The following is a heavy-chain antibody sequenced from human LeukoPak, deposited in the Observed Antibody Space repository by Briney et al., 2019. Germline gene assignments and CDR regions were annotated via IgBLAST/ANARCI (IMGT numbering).Heavy chain of an antibody. J-gene: IGHJ5*02. Sequence: GGSLRLSCAASGFTFSSYAMSWVRQAPGKGLEWVSGISSTGGSTYYADPVKGRFTISRDNSKNTLYLHMNSLTAEDTAVYYCARGYSSLDPWGQGTLVTVSS. CDR3: ARGYSSLDP. V-gene: IGHV3-23*01. CDR1: GFTFSSYA. D-gene: IGHD6-19*01. CDR2: ISSTGGST.